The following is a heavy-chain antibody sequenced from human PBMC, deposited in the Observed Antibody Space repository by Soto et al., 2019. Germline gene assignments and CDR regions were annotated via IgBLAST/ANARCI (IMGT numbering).Heavy chain of an antibody. V-gene: IGHV4-34*01. Sequence: QVQLQQWGAGLLKPSETLSLTCAVYGGSFSGYYWSWIRQPPGKGLEWIGEINQSGSTNYNPSLKRRVTISLDTSQNQFSLKLSSVTAADTAVYYCARNTYYYDSSGYYPNNWFDPWGQGTLVTVSS. D-gene: IGHD3-22*01. CDR2: INQSGST. CDR1: GGSFSGYY. CDR3: ARNTYYYDSSGYYPNNWFDP. J-gene: IGHJ5*02.